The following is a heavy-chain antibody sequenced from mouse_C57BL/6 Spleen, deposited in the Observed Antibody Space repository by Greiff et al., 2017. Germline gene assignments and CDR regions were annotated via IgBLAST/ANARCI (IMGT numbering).Heavy chain of an antibody. V-gene: IGHV1-53*01. J-gene: IGHJ4*01. D-gene: IGHD1-1*01. Sequence: QVQLQQPGTELVKPGASVKLSCKASGYTFTSYWMHWVKQRPGQGLEWIGNINPSNGGTNYNEKFKSKATLTVDKSSSTAYMQLSSLTSEDSAVYYCARTVPYYGSSYGAIDYWGQGTSVTVSS. CDR1: GYTFTSYW. CDR2: INPSNGGT. CDR3: ARTVPYYGSSYGAIDY.